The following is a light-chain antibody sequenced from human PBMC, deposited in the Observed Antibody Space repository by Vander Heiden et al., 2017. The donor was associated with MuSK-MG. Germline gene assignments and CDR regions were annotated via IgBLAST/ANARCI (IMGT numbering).Light chain of an antibody. V-gene: IGKV1-5*03. CDR2: KAS. CDR3: QQYNSYWT. CDR1: QSIRSW. J-gene: IGKJ1*01. Sequence: DIQLTQSPSTLSASVGDRVTITCRASQSIRSWLAWYQQKPGRAPKLLIYKASSLEGGVPSRFSGSGSGTEFTLTISSLQPDDFATYYCQQYNSYWTFGQGTKVXIK.